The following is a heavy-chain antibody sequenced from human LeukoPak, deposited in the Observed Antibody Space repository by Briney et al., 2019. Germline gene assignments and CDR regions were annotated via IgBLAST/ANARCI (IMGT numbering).Heavy chain of an antibody. D-gene: IGHD3-10*01. V-gene: IGHV3-23*01. CDR2: ISGNGGAT. CDR1: GFTFSRDA. CDR3: AKVPFGSGSYSTLDY. Sequence: GGSLRLSCAASGFTFSRDAMSWVRQAPGKGLEWVLSISGNGGATYYADSVKGRFTISRDNSKNTVYLQMNSQRVEDTAVYYCAKVPFGSGSYSTLDYWGQGTLVTVSS. J-gene: IGHJ4*02.